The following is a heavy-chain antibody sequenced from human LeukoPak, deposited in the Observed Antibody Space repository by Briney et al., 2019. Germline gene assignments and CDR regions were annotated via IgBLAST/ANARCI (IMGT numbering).Heavy chain of an antibody. Sequence: SETLSLTCTVSGGSIGSYYWSWIRQPPGKGLEWIGYIYYSGSTNYNPSLKSRVTISVDTSKNQFSLKLSSVTAADPAVYYCARDSVVGATIWFDPWGQGTLVTVSS. CDR3: ARDSVVGATIWFDP. V-gene: IGHV4-59*01. CDR2: IYYSGST. D-gene: IGHD1-26*01. J-gene: IGHJ5*02. CDR1: GGSIGSYY.